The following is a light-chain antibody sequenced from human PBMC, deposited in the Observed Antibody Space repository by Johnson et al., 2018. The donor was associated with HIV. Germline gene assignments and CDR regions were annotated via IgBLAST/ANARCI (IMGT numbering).Light chain of an antibody. CDR2: ENN. CDR3: GTWDSSLSAYV. J-gene: IGLJ1*01. V-gene: IGLV1-51*02. Sequence: QAVLTQPPSVSAAPGQKVTISCSGSSSNIGNNYVSWYQQLAGTAPKLLIYENNKRPSGIPDRFSGSKSGTSATLGITGLQTGDEADYYCGTWDSSLSAYVFGTGTQVTVL. CDR1: SSNIGNNY.